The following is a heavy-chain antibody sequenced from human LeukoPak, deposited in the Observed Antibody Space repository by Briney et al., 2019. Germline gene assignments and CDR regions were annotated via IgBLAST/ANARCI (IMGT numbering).Heavy chain of an antibody. J-gene: IGHJ4*02. CDR1: GYTFSDYG. V-gene: IGHV1-18*01. CDR3: TRDVSRGYMDL. CDR2: ISVSSGTT. Sequence: ASVRVSCKASGYTFSDYGVTWVRQAPGQGLEWMGWISVSSGTTTYAEDFQGRLTISTDSSTGTAYMEIRSLRPDDTAVYFCTRDVSRGYMDLGGKGSLVTVAS. D-gene: IGHD6-25*01.